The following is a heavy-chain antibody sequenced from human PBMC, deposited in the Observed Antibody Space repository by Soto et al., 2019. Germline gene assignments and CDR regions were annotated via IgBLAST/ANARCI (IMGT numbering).Heavy chain of an antibody. V-gene: IGHV3-23*01. CDR3: AKCKGSYGSYWVRGFDY. CDR2: ISGSGGST. CDR1: GFTFSSYA. D-gene: IGHD1-26*01. J-gene: IGHJ4*02. Sequence: EVQLLESGGGLVQPGGSLRLSCAASGFTFSSYAMSWVRQAPGKGLEWVSAISGSGGSTYYADSVKGRFTISRDNSKNTLYLQMNSLRAEDTAVYYCAKCKGSYGSYWVRGFDYWGQGTLVTVSS.